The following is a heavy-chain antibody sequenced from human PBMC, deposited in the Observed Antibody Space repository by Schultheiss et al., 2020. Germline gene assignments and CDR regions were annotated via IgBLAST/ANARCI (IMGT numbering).Heavy chain of an antibody. J-gene: IGHJ5*02. CDR3: AKDPTTYYDFWSGYWPPSGVFDP. CDR2: ISGSGGST. V-gene: IGHV3-23*01. Sequence: GGSLRLSCAASGFTFSSYAMSWVRQAPGKGLEWVSAISGSGGSTYYADSVKARFTISRDNSKNTLYLQMNSLRAEDTAVYYCAKDPTTYYDFWSGYWPPSGVFDPWGERAL. CDR1: GFTFSSYA. D-gene: IGHD3-3*01.